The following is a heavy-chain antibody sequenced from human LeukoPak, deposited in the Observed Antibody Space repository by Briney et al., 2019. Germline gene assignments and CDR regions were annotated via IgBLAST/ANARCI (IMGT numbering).Heavy chain of an antibody. CDR1: GFTFSDYY. CDR2: ISSSGSTI. CDR3: AREMELGYYFDY. Sequence: SGGSLRLSCAASGFTFSDYYMSWIRQAPGKGLEWVSYISSSGSTIYYADSVKGRFTISRDNAKNSLYLQMNSLRAEDTAVYYCAREMELGYYFDYWGQGTLVTVSS. V-gene: IGHV3-11*04. J-gene: IGHJ4*02. D-gene: IGHD7-27*01.